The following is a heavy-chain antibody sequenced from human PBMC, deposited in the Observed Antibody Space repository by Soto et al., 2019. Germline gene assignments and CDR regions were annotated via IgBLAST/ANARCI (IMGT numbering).Heavy chain of an antibody. CDR2: IYYSGST. CDR1: GGSISSGGYY. Sequence: TLSLTCTVSGGSISSGGYYWSWIRQHPGKGLEWIGYIYYSGSTYYNPSLKSRVTISVDTSKNQFSLKLSSVTAADTAVYYCARGYYGSGSYWSYWGQGTLVTVSS. D-gene: IGHD3-10*01. J-gene: IGHJ4*02. CDR3: ARGYYGSGSYWSY. V-gene: IGHV4-31*03.